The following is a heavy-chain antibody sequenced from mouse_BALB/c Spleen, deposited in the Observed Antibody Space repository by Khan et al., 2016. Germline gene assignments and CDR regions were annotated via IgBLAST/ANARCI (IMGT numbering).Heavy chain of an antibody. Sequence: QVQLKQSGPELVKPGASVRISCKASGYTFTSYYIHWVKQRPGQGLEWIGWIYPGNVNNKYNEKFKGKATMTADKSSSPAYMKLSSLTSEDSAVYFCARGGLRRGYYFDYWGQGTTLTVSS. CDR3: ARGGLRRGYYFDY. V-gene: IGHV1S56*01. D-gene: IGHD2-4*01. CDR2: IYPGNVNN. J-gene: IGHJ2*01. CDR1: GYTFTSYY.